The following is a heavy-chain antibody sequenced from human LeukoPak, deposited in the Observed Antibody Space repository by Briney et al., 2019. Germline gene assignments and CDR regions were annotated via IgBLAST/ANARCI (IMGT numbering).Heavy chain of an antibody. Sequence: SETLSLLCTVSGDSLSSYYWRWIRQPPGEGLEWIGYIYYSGSTKYNPSIKSHVTISVDTSKNQFSLKLNSVTAADTAVYYCATGVAGNCGGACDLNWFDPWGQGTLVTVSS. D-gene: IGHD2-21*02. J-gene: IGHJ5*02. CDR2: IYYSGST. CDR1: GDSLSSYY. V-gene: IGHV4-59*01. CDR3: ATGVAGNCGGACDLNWFDP.